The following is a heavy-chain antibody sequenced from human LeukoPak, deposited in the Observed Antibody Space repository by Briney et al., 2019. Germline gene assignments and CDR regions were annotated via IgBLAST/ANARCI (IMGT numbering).Heavy chain of an antibody. D-gene: IGHD1-26*01. Sequence: GRSLRLSCAASGFTFDDYAMHWVRQAPGKGLEWVSGISWNSGSIGYADSVKGRFTISRDNAKNSLYLKMNSLRAEDTALYYCAKASGSYGYYFDYWGQGTLVTVSS. CDR1: GFTFDDYA. J-gene: IGHJ4*02. V-gene: IGHV3-9*01. CDR3: AKASGSYGYYFDY. CDR2: ISWNSGSI.